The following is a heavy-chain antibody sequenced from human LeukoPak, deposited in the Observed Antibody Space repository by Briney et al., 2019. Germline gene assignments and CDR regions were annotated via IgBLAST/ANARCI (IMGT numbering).Heavy chain of an antibody. J-gene: IGHJ3*02. D-gene: IGHD3-9*01. Sequence: PGGSLRLSCAASGFTVSSNYMSWVRQAPGKGLEWVSVIYSGGSTDYADSVKGRFTISRDTSKNTLYLQMNSVRVEDTAVYYCARSSHYDILTGYSEEDAFDIWGQGTMVTVSS. CDR1: GFTVSSNY. CDR3: ARSSHYDILTGYSEEDAFDI. V-gene: IGHV3-53*01. CDR2: IYSGGST.